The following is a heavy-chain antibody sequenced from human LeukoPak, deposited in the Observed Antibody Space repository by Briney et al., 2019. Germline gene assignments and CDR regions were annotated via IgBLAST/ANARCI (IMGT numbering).Heavy chain of an antibody. CDR1: GFTFSTYA. CDR3: ARGSCSSTSCYDPYYFDY. V-gene: IGHV3-30-3*01. CDR2: IKYDGSKT. Sequence: GGSLRLSCAASGFTFSTYALHWVRQAPGKGLEWVAAIKYDGSKTHYADSVKGRFTISRDNSKDTLYLQMNSLRADDTAVCYCARGSCSSTSCYDPYYFDYWGQGTLVTVSS. D-gene: IGHD2-2*01. J-gene: IGHJ4*02.